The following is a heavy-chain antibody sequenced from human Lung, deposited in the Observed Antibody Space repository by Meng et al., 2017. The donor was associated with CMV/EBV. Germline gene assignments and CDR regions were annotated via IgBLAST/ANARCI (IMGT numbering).Heavy chain of an antibody. V-gene: IGHV3-21*01. CDR1: GFTFSGYS. CDR3: ATRMGTGYTSD. CDR2: ISSSSRYI. J-gene: IGHJ4*02. D-gene: IGHD6-19*01. Sequence: GEXXKISCAASGFTFSGYSMNWVRQAPGKGLEWVSMISSSSRYIYYADSVKGRFTISRDNAENSLYLQMNNLRADDTAVYYCATRMGTGYTSDWGQGKLV.